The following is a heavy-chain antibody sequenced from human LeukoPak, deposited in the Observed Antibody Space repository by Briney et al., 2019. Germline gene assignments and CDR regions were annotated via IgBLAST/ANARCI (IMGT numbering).Heavy chain of an antibody. CDR3: AKDANYYGSGSYPN. Sequence: GGSLRLSCAASGFTFDDYAMSWVRQAPGKGLEWVSGINWNGGSTGYADSVKGRFTISRDNAKNSLYLQMNSLRAEDTALYYCAKDANYYGSGSYPNWGQGTLVTVSS. J-gene: IGHJ4*02. V-gene: IGHV3-20*04. CDR2: INWNGGST. CDR1: GFTFDDYA. D-gene: IGHD3-10*01.